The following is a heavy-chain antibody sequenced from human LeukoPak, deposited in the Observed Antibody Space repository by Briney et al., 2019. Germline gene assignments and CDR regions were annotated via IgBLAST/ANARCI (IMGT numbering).Heavy chain of an antibody. V-gene: IGHV4-34*01. CDR2: INHSGST. D-gene: IGHD3-9*01. CDR1: GGSFSGYY. J-gene: IGHJ6*02. Sequence: PSETLSLTCAVYGGSFSGYYWSWIRQPPGKGLEWIGEINHSGSTNYNPSLKSRVTISVDTSKNQFSLKLSSVTAADTAVYYCARKSQILRYFGWPTHGMDVWGQGTTVTVSS. CDR3: ARKSQILRYFGWPTHGMDV.